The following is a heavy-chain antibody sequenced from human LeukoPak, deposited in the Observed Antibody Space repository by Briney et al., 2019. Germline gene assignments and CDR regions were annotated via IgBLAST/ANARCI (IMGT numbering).Heavy chain of an antibody. D-gene: IGHD2-15*01. CDR3: ASRYCSGGTCYLN. V-gene: IGHV5-51*01. J-gene: IGHJ4*02. CDR1: VYSFTSYW. Sequence: GESLKISCKGSVYSFTSYWIDWVRQMAGKGFEWLGIIYPGDSDTKYSPSFQGQFTISADKSISTAYLKWSSLKASDTAMYYCASRYCSGGTCYLNWGQGTLVTVSS. CDR2: IYPGDSDT.